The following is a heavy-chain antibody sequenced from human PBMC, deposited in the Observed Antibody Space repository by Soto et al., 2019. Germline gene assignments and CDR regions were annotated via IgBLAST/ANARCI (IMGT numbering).Heavy chain of an antibody. CDR2: INPSGGST. J-gene: IGHJ6*02. Sequence: GASVKVSCKASGYTFTSYYMHWVRQAPGQGLEWMGIINPSGGSTSYAQKFQGRVTMTRDTSTSTVYMELSSLRSEDTAVYYCARVGGSYPDYYYGMDVWGQGTTVTVSS. CDR3: ARVGGSYPDYYYGMDV. CDR1: GYTFTSYY. V-gene: IGHV1-46*01. D-gene: IGHD1-26*01.